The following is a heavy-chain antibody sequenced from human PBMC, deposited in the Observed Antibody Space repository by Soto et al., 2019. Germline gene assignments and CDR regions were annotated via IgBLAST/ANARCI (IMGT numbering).Heavy chain of an antibody. J-gene: IGHJ4*02. V-gene: IGHV1-69*06. D-gene: IGHD1-26*01. CDR2: IIPIFGTA. CDR1: GGTFSSYA. CDR3: TRGWETVGTTTPFAY. Sequence: QVQLVQSGAEVKKPGSSVKVSCKASGGTFSSYAISWVRQAPGQGLEWMGGIIPIFGTANYAQKFQGRVAITADKSTRTAYMELSSLRSEDTALYYCTRGWETVGTTTPFAYWGQGTLVTVSS.